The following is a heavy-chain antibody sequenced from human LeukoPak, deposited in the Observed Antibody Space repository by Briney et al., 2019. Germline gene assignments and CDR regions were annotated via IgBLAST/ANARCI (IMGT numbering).Heavy chain of an antibody. Sequence: PSETLSLTCTVSGGSISSYYWSWIRQPPGKGLEWIGYIYYSGSTNYNPSLKSRVSISVDTSKNQFSLKLSSVTAADTAVYYCARGLLDYDFWSGYYKHYYYGMDVWGQGTTVTVSS. CDR1: GGSISSYY. CDR3: ARGLLDYDFWSGYYKHYYYGMDV. CDR2: IYYSGST. J-gene: IGHJ6*02. V-gene: IGHV4-59*01. D-gene: IGHD3-3*01.